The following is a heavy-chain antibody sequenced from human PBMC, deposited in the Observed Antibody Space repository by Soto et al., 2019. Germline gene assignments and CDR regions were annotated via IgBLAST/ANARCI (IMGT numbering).Heavy chain of an antibody. CDR3: ARDSILYTAIDY. Sequence: GGSLRLSCAASGFTFSSYSMYWVRQAPGKGLEWVSSISSSSSYIYYADSVKGRFTISRDNAKNSLYLQMNSLRAEDTAVYYCARDSILYTAIDYWGQGTLVTVSS. D-gene: IGHD5-18*01. CDR1: GFTFSSYS. V-gene: IGHV3-21*01. CDR2: ISSSSSYI. J-gene: IGHJ4*02.